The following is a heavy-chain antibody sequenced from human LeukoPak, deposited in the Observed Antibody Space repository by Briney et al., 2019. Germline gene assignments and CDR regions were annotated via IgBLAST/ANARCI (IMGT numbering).Heavy chain of an antibody. J-gene: IGHJ4*02. CDR1: GYTFTSYG. CDR3: ARDATVTEKLIDY. CDR2: ISAYNGNT. Sequence: ASVKVSCKASGYTFTSYGISWVRQAPGQGLEWMGWISAYNGNTNYAQKLQGRVTMTTDTSTSTAYTELRSLRSDDTAVYYCARDATVTEKLIDYWGQGTLVTVSS. V-gene: IGHV1-18*01. D-gene: IGHD4-11*01.